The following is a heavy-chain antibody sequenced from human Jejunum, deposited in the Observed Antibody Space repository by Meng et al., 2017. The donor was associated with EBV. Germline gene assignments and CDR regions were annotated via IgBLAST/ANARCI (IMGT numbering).Heavy chain of an antibody. CDR2: YYNSGST. J-gene: IGHJ4*02. D-gene: IGHD1-26*01. Sequence: QVQRHESGPGLGNPSETLSLTCTVSGGSISSSSYYWGWIRQPPGKGLEWIGTYYNSGSTYYNPSLKSRVTISVDTSKNQFSLKLISVTAADTAAYYCARQGPSGRTFDYWGQGTLVTVSS. CDR1: GGSISSSSYY. CDR3: ARQGPSGRTFDY. V-gene: IGHV4-39*01.